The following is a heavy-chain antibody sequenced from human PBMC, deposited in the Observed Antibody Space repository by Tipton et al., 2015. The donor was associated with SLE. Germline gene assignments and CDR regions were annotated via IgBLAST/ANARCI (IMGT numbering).Heavy chain of an antibody. Sequence: GLVKPSQTLSLTCALSGDSVSSNSAAWNWIRQSPSRGLEWLGRTYYRSKWYNDYAVSVRSRISINADTSKNQFSLQLNSVTPEDSAVYYCARAITMMGTGFYYNYYYMDVWGKGTTVTVSS. D-gene: IGHD3-22*01. CDR3: ARAITMMGTGFYYNYYYMDV. CDR1: GDSVSSNSAA. V-gene: IGHV6-1*01. CDR2: TYYRSKWYN. J-gene: IGHJ6*03.